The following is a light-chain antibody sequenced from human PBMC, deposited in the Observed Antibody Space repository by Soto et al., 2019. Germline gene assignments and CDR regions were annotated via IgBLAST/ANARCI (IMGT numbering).Light chain of an antibody. CDR1: QSISSY. V-gene: IGKV1-39*01. CDR2: AES. CDR3: QQSYSTPRG. Sequence: DIQMTQSPSSLSASVGDRVTITCRASQSISSYLNWYQQKPGKAPKLLIYAESSLQSGVPSRFSGSGSGTDFTLTISSLQPEDFATYYCQQSYSTPRGFGQGTKVESK. J-gene: IGKJ1*01.